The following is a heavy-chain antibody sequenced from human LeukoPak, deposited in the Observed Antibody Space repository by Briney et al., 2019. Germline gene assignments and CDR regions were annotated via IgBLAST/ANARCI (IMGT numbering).Heavy chain of an antibody. CDR2: ISAYNGNT. D-gene: IGHD3-10*01. V-gene: IGHV1-18*01. J-gene: IGHJ4*02. Sequence: GASVKVSCKASGYTFTSYGISWVRQAPGQAIEWMGWISAYNGNTNYAQKLQGRVTMTTDTSTSTAYMELRSLRSDETAVYYCARDWYYGSGSSIDYWGQGTLVTVSS. CDR3: ARDWYYGSGSSIDY. CDR1: GYTFTSYG.